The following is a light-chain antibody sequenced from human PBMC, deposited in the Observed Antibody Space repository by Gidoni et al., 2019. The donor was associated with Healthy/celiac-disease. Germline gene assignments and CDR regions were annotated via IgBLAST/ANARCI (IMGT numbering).Light chain of an antibody. V-gene: IGKV1-39*01. CDR1: QGISSY. CDR3: QQSYSTPIT. J-gene: IGKJ5*01. CDR2: AAS. Sequence: DIQMTQSPSSLSASVGDRVTITCRASQGISSYLNWYQQKPGKAPTRLIYAASSLQSGVPSRFSGSGSGTDCTLTISSLQPEDFATYYCQQSYSTPITFXQXTRLEIK.